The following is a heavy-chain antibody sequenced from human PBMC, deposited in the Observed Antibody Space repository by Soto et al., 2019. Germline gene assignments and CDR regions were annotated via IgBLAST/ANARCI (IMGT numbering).Heavy chain of an antibody. CDR3: ATDPGAFAGAMRD. CDR1: GFAFSRFG. V-gene: IGHV3-30*03. D-gene: IGHD3-16*01. CDR2: ITFNGSKE. J-gene: IGHJ4*02. Sequence: VQMVESGGGVVQPGGSLRLSCAGSGFAFSRFGMHWVRQAPGKGLEWVACITFNGSKEYYVDSVKGRFAISRNNSMNTLYLQMSSLGPEDTAVYYCATDPGAFAGAMRDWGRGTLVTVSS.